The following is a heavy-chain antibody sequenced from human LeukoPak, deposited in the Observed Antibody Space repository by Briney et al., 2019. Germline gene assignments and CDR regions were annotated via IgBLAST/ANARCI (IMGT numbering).Heavy chain of an antibody. V-gene: IGHV3-21*01. Sequence: GGSLRLSCAASGFTFSNYWMHWVRQAPGKGLEWVSSISSSSSYIYYADSVKGRFTISRDNAKNSLYLQMNSLRAEDTAVYYCARASGSYSFYYYYYYMDVWGKGTTVTVSS. CDR2: ISSSSSYI. CDR1: GFTFSNYW. J-gene: IGHJ6*03. D-gene: IGHD1-26*01. CDR3: ARASGSYSFYYYYYYMDV.